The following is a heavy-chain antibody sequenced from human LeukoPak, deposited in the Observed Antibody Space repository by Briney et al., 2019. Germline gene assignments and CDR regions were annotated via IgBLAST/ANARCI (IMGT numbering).Heavy chain of an antibody. V-gene: IGHV3-30*19. J-gene: IGHJ5*02. CDR3: ARDGKYGIAAADNWFDP. CDR1: GFTFSGYG. D-gene: IGHD6-13*01. CDR2: ISYDGSNK. Sequence: PGGSLRLSCAASGFTFSGYGMHWVRQAPGKGLEWVAVISYDGSNKYYADSVKGRFTIPRDNSKNTLYLQMNSLRAEDTAVYYCARDGKYGIAAADNWFDPWGQGTLVTVSS.